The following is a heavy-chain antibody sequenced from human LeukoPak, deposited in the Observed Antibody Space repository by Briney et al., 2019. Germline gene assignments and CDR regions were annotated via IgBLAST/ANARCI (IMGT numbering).Heavy chain of an antibody. Sequence: SETLSLTCTVSGGSISSSSYYWGWIRQPPGKGLEWIGSIYYSGSTYYNPSLKSRVTISVDTSKNQFSLKLSSVTAADTAVYYCARYGTPFITILPWGQGTLVTASS. D-gene: IGHD3-9*01. CDR3: ARYGTPFITILP. CDR2: IYYSGST. CDR1: GGSISSSSYY. V-gene: IGHV4-39*01. J-gene: IGHJ4*02.